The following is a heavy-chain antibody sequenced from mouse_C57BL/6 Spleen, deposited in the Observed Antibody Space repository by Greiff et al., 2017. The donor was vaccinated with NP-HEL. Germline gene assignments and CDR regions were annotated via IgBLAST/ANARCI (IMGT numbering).Heavy chain of an antibody. CDR2: IDPSDSYP. J-gene: IGHJ2*01. CDR1: GYTFTSYW. Sequence: QVQLQQPGAELVRPGTSVKLSCKASGYTFTSYWMHWVKQRPGQGLEWIGVIDPSDSYPNYNQKFKGKATLTVDTSSSTAYMQLSSLTSEDSAVYYCAREGPIPYYFDYWGQGTTLTVSS. D-gene: IGHD5-1-1*01. V-gene: IGHV1-59*01. CDR3: AREGPIPYYFDY.